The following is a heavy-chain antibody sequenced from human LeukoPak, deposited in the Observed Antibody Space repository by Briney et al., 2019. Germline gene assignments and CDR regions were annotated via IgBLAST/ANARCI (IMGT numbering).Heavy chain of an antibody. CDR3: ARHYSSSWYYFDY. CDR1: GFTFSDYY. V-gene: IGHV3-53*01. CDR2: IYSGGST. D-gene: IGHD6-13*01. Sequence: GGSLRLSCAASGFTFSDYYMSWVRQAPGKGLEWVSVIYSGGSTYYADSVKGRFTISRDNSKNTLYLQMNSLRAEDTAVYYCARHYSSSWYYFDYWGQGTLVTVSS. J-gene: IGHJ4*02.